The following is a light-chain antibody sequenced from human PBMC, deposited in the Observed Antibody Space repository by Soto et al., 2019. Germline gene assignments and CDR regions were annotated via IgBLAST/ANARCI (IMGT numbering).Light chain of an antibody. CDR3: QPYDNWIT. CDR1: QSVGSN. Sequence: EIVMTQSPATLSVSPGERATLSCRASQSVGSNFAWYQQRPGQAPRLLIYGASTRATGIPARFSGSGSGTEFTLTISSLQSEDFAVYYCQPYDNWITFGRGTRLEIK. V-gene: IGKV3-15*01. J-gene: IGKJ5*01. CDR2: GAS.